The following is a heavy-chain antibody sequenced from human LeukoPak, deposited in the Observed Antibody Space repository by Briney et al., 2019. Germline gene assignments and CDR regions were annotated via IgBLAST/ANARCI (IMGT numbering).Heavy chain of an antibody. CDR3: AREDIGTTPWLY. J-gene: IGHJ4*02. V-gene: IGHV1-69*13. D-gene: IGHD1-1*01. CDR1: GGTFSSYA. CDR2: IIPIFGTA. Sequence: ASVTVSCTASGGTFSSYAISWVRQAPGQGLEWMGGIIPIFGTASYAQKFQGRVTITADESTSTAYMELSSLRSEDTAVYYCAREDIGTTPWLYWGQGTLVTVSS.